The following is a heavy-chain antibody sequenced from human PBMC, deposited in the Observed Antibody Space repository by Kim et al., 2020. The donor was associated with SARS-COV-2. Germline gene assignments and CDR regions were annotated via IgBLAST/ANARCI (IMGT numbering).Heavy chain of an antibody. J-gene: IGHJ4*02. D-gene: IGHD5-18*01. CDR2: INPNSGGT. CDR3: ARDGGGYSFGWDY. Sequence: ASVKVSCKASGNTFTGSYMHWVRQAPGQGLEWMGRINPNSGGTNYAQKFQGRVTMTRDTSISTAYMELSRLRSDDTAVYYCARDGGGYSFGWDYWGQGTLVTVSS. CDR1: GNTFTGSY. V-gene: IGHV1-2*06.